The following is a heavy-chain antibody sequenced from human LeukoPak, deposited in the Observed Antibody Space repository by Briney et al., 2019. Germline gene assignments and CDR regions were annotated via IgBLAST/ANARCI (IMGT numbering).Heavy chain of an antibody. CDR1: GYTFTSYG. Sequence: ASVKVSCKASGYTFTSYGISWVRQAPGQGLEWMGWMNPNSGNTGYAQKFQGRVTMTRNTSISTAYMELSSLRSEDTAVYYCARIYDFYNYYGMDVWGQGTTVTVSS. D-gene: IGHD3-3*01. CDR3: ARIYDFYNYYGMDV. J-gene: IGHJ6*02. V-gene: IGHV1-8*02. CDR2: MNPNSGNT.